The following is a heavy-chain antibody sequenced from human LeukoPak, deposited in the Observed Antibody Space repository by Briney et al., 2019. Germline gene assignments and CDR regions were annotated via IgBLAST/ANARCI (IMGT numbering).Heavy chain of an antibody. Sequence: GGSLRLSCETSGFSFSSYDGNWVRQAPGKGREWVSVYRGSSGSTYYADSVKGRLTISTDDSKNTLYLKMNSLRAEDTAVYYCARKGIGSSRYQNMDVWGKGTTVTVSS. CDR2: YRGSSGST. CDR3: ARKGIGSSRYQNMDV. CDR1: GFSFSSYD. J-gene: IGHJ6*03. V-gene: IGHV3-23*01. D-gene: IGHD6-25*01.